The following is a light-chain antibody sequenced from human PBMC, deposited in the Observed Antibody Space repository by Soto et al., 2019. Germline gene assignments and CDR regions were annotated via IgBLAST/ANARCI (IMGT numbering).Light chain of an antibody. V-gene: IGKV3-20*01. CDR3: QKYDTFPWT. J-gene: IGKJ1*01. CDR1: QSVSSYY. CDR2: AES. Sequence: VLTQSPGTLSLSPVDSATLSCRASQSVSSYYLAWYQQKTGQAPRILIYAESSRATGIPDRLSGSGSGTELNLTISSLQPDDFATYYCQKYDTFPWTCGQGTKVDIK.